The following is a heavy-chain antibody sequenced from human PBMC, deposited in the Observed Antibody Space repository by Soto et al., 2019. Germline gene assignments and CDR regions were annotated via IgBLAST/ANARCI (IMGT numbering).Heavy chain of an antibody. V-gene: IGHV1-69*12. CDR2: LLPIFGTA. Sequence: QVQLVQSGAEVKKPGSSVKVSCKASVGTFSSYAISWVRQAPGQGLEWMGGLLPIFGTANYAQEFQGRVTITADESTSTAYMELSSQRSEDTAVYYCARHRAEETMATTTGDYWGQGTLVTVSA. D-gene: IGHD5-12*01. CDR3: ARHRAEETMATTTGDY. J-gene: IGHJ4*02. CDR1: VGTFSSYA.